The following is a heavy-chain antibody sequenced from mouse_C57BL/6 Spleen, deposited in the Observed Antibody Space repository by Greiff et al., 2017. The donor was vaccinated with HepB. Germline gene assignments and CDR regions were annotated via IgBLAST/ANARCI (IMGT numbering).Heavy chain of an antibody. CDR3: ARSYYGSSPYYFDY. Sequence: VKLVESGAELVKPGASVKISCKASGYAFSSYWMNWVKQRPGKGLEWIGQIYPGDGDTNYNGKFKGKATLTADKSSSTAYMQLSSLTSEDSAVYFCARSYYGSSPYYFDYWGQGTTLTVSS. V-gene: IGHV1-80*01. CDR2: IYPGDGDT. D-gene: IGHD1-1*01. J-gene: IGHJ2*01. CDR1: GYAFSSYW.